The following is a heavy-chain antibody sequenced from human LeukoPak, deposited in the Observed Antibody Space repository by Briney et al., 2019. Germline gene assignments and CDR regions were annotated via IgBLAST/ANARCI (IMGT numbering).Heavy chain of an antibody. D-gene: IGHD3-3*01. CDR3: AREMGYYDFWSGYYSAPNYYYYYYMDV. CDR1: GYTFTGHY. V-gene: IGHV1-18*04. J-gene: IGHJ6*03. Sequence: ASVKVSCKASGYTFTGHYMHWVRQAPGQGLEWMGWISAYNGNTNYAQKLQGRVTMTTDTSTSTAYMELRSLRSDDTAVYYCAREMGYYDFWSGYYSAPNYYYYYYMDVWGKGTTVTVSS. CDR2: ISAYNGNT.